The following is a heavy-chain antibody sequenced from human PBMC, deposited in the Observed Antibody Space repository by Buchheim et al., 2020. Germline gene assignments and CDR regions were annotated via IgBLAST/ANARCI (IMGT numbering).Heavy chain of an antibody. CDR3: AKIGHYYGSGNLYYYYGLDV. CDR1: GFTFSSYA. V-gene: IGHV3-23*01. D-gene: IGHD3-10*01. Sequence: EVQLLESGGGLVQPGGSLRLSCRASGFTFSSYAMSWVRQAPGMGLECVSTMTSSGGNTYYADSVQGRFTVSRDNSKNTLYLQMISLRAEDTAAYYCAKIGHYYGSGNLYYYYGLDVWGQGTT. J-gene: IGHJ6*02. CDR2: MTSSGGNT.